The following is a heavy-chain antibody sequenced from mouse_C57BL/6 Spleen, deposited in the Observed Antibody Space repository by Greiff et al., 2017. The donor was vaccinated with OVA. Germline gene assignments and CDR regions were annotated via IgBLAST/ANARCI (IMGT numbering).Heavy chain of an antibody. V-gene: IGHV3-6*01. CDR2: ISYDGSN. D-gene: IGHD2-5*01. CDR3: ARYSNFFDY. CDR1: GYSITSGYY. Sequence: EVKLVESGPGLVKPSQSLSLTCSVTGYSITSGYYWNWIRQFPGNKLEWMGYISYDGSNNYNPSLKNRISITRDTSKNQFFLKLNSVTTEDTATYYCARYSNFFDYWGQGTPLPVSS. J-gene: IGHJ2*01.